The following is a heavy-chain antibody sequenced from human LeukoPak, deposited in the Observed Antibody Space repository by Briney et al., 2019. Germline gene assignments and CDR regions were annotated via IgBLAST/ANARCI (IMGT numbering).Heavy chain of an antibody. CDR1: GFTFDDYA. V-gene: IGHV3-9*03. J-gene: IGHJ4*02. CDR2: ISWNSGSI. CDR3: AKGPTTVIGTPWDYFDY. Sequence: KTGRSLRLSCAASGFTFDDYAMHWVRQAPGKGLEWVSGISWNSGSIGYADSVKGRFTISRDNAKNSLYLQMNGLRAEDMALYYCAKGPTTVIGTPWDYFDYWGQGTLVTVSS. D-gene: IGHD4-17*01.